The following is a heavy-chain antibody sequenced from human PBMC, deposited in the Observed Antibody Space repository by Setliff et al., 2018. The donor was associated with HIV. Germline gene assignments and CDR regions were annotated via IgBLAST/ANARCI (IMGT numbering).Heavy chain of an antibody. V-gene: IGHV3-20*04. CDR1: GFTFDDYG. Sequence: GGSLRLSCAASGFTFDDYGMNWVRQVPGKGLEWVSGIDGNGDIRGYADSVRGRFTISRDTAKTSLYLEMSSLRVEDTALYYCTRDYRTSNWFDPWGQGTLVTVSS. J-gene: IGHJ5*01. CDR3: TRDYRTSNWFDP. D-gene: IGHD3-16*02. CDR2: IDGNGDIR.